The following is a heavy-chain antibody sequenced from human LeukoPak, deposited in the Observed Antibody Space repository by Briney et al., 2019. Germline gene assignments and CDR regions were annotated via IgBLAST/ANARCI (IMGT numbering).Heavy chain of an antibody. D-gene: IGHD6-6*01. Sequence: GGSLRLSCAASGFAFNTYSMNWVRQAPGKGLEWVSFIFSSSTYIYYTDSVKGRFTISRDNARNSLYLQMDNLRAEDTAVYYCARDYSSSSDYFYYMDVWGKGTTVTASS. CDR2: IFSSSTYI. J-gene: IGHJ6*03. CDR1: GFAFNTYS. CDR3: ARDYSSSSDYFYYMDV. V-gene: IGHV3-21*01.